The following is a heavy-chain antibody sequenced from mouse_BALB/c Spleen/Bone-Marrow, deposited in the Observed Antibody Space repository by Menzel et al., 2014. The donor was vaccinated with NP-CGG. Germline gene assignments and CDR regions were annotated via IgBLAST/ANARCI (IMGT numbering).Heavy chain of an antibody. CDR1: GFTFSDYY. V-gene: IGHV5-4*02. Sequence: EVQRVESGGGLVKPGGSLKLSCAASGFTFSDYYMYWVRQTPEKRLEWVATISDGGSYTYYPDSVKGRFTISRDNAKNNLYLQMNSLKSEDTAMYYCANYYGSTWFAYWGQGALATVSA. CDR3: ANYYGSTWFAY. J-gene: IGHJ3*01. D-gene: IGHD1-1*01. CDR2: ISDGGSYT.